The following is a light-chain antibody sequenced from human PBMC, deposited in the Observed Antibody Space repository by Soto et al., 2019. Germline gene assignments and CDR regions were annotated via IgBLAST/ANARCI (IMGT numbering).Light chain of an antibody. CDR2: DAS. J-gene: IGKJ1*01. Sequence: EIVLTHSPGTLSFSPGETVTLSCRSSQSLSSGYLAWYQQKFGQAPRLLIYDASRRATGIPERFSGSGSGTDFTLTINRLEPEDFAVYYCQQYGSSPMFGLGTKVDIK. V-gene: IGKV3-20*01. CDR1: QSLSSGY. CDR3: QQYGSSPM.